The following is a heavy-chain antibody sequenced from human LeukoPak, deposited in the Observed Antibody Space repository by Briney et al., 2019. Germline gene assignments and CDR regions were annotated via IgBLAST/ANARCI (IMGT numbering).Heavy chain of an antibody. D-gene: IGHD3-22*01. CDR2: IYYSGST. CDR1: GGSISSSSYY. CDR3: ARVYDSSGYFVDY. V-gene: IGHV4-39*07. Sequence: PSETLSLTCTVSGGSISSSSYYWGWIRQPPGKGLEWIGSIYYSGSTYYNPSLKSRVTISVDTSKNQFSLKLSSVTAADTAVYYCARVYDSSGYFVDYWGQGTLVTVSS. J-gene: IGHJ4*02.